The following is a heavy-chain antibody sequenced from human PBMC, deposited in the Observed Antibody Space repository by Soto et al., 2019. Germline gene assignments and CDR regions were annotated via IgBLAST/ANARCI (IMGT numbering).Heavy chain of an antibody. V-gene: IGHV1-3*01. Sequence: QVQLEQSGAEVKKPGASVKVSCKTSGYTFTSYTLHWVRQAPGQGLEWMGWINAGNGREKYSQRFRARGSLPADKPAAPAYMDLKGPRSEDRAMYYWGRGGGWVGEASFDSWGQGTLVTVSS. J-gene: IGHJ4*02. D-gene: IGHD3-10*01. CDR2: INAGNGRE. CDR1: GYTFTSYT. CDR3: GRGGGWVGEASFDS.